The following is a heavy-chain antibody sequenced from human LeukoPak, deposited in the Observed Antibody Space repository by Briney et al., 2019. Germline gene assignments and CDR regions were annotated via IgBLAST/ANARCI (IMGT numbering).Heavy chain of an antibody. CDR3: AKNGLRFLEWLSSFDY. Sequence: GGSLRLSCAASGFTFSSYWMHWVRQAPGKGLEWVSAISGSGGSTYYADSVKGRFTISRDNSKNTLYLQMNSLRAEDTAVYYCAKNGLRFLEWLSSFDYWGQGTLVTVSS. V-gene: IGHV3-23*01. D-gene: IGHD3-3*01. CDR1: GFTFSSYW. J-gene: IGHJ4*02. CDR2: ISGSGGST.